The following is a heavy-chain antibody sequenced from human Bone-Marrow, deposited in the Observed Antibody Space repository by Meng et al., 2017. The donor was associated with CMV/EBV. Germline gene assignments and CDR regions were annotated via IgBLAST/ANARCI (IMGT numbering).Heavy chain of an antibody. CDR2: IYYSGST. D-gene: IGHD3-9*01. J-gene: IGHJ4*02. Sequence: TVSGGSVSSGSYYWSWIRQPPGKGLEWIGYIYYSGSTNYNPSLKSRVTISVDTSKNQFSLKLSSVTAADTAVYYCARGRDFDWIFDYWGQGTLVTVSS. CDR1: GGSVSSGSYY. CDR3: ARGRDFDWIFDY. V-gene: IGHV4-61*01.